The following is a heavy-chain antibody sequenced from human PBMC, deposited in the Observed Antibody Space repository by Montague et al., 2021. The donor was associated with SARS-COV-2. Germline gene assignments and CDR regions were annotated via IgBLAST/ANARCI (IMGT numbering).Heavy chain of an antibody. Sequence: CAISGDSVVRIRPTSECIRQNSSHIRNSYAVIYFKYKWLNDYRRSVGSRMIINPDTSRNQFSLQLNSLTPEDKAVYYCARWDIPRGTFSVWGQGKMVTVS. CDR1: GDSVVRIRPT. D-gene: IGHD3-16*01. V-gene: IGHV6-1*01. CDR3: ARWDIPRGTFSV. J-gene: IGHJ3*01. CDR2: IYFKYKWLN.